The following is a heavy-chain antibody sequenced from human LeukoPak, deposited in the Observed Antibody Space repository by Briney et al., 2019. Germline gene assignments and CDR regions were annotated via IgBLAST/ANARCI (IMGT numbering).Heavy chain of an antibody. CDR1: GGSISSGDYS. CDR3: ASSRYYDSTPWH. J-gene: IGHJ1*01. Sequence: NSSQTLSLTCTVSGGSISSGDYSWSWFRQPPGKGLEWIGYIYYSGSTYYNPSLKSRVTISVDTSKNQFSLKLSSVTAADTAVYYCASSRYYDSTPWHWGQGTLVTVSS. V-gene: IGHV4-30-4*01. CDR2: IYYSGST. D-gene: IGHD3-22*01.